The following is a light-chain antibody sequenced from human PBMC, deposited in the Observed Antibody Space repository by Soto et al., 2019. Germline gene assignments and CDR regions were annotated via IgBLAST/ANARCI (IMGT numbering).Light chain of an antibody. Sequence: EIVLTQSPGTLSLSLGGRATLSCRASQSVTTNYFAWYQQKPGQAPRLLIYGTSNRATGIPDRFSGSGSGTDFTLTISRLEPEDFAVYYCQQYGNSPRYSFGQGTKVEIK. CDR1: QSVTTNY. CDR3: QQYGNSPRYS. J-gene: IGKJ2*03. V-gene: IGKV3-20*01. CDR2: GTS.